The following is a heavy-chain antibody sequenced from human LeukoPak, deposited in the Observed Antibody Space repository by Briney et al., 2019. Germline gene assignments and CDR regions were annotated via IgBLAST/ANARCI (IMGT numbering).Heavy chain of an antibody. D-gene: IGHD2-2*01. CDR1: GYSITRGYF. CDR2: IYYSGST. CDR3: ARHGGGFVVVPAADY. J-gene: IGHJ4*02. Sequence: PSETLSLTCSVSGYSITRGYFWDWIRQPPGKGLEWIGTIYYSGSTYYNPSLKSRVTISVDTSKNQFSLRLSSVTAADTAVYYCARHGGGFVVVPAADYWGQGTLVTVSS. V-gene: IGHV4-38-2*02.